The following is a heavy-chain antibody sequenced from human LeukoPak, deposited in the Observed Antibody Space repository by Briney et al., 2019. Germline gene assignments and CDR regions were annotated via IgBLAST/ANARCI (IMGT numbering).Heavy chain of an antibody. D-gene: IGHD2-2*01. Sequence: GGSLRLSCAASGFTFSSYGMHWVRQAPGKGLEWVAVISYDGSNKYYADSVKGRFTISRDNSKNTLYLQMNSLRAEDTAVYYCAKDWVLRGYCSSTSCPADYWGQGTLVTVSS. CDR1: GFTFSSYG. CDR3: AKDWVLRGYCSSTSCPADY. CDR2: ISYDGSNK. J-gene: IGHJ4*02. V-gene: IGHV3-30*18.